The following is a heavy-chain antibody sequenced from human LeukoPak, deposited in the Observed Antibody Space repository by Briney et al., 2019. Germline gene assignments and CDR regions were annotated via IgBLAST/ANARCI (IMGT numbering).Heavy chain of an antibody. CDR1: GFTFSSFA. J-gene: IGHJ4*02. CDR3: AKLGNFASGSYSD. V-gene: IGHV3-23*01. Sequence: PGGSLRLSCAASGFTFSSFAMSWVRQAPGKGLEWVSGISDSGGYTYYADSVKGRFTISRDNSKNTLYLHMNSLRAEDTAVYYFAKLGNFASGSYSDWGQGTLVTVSS. CDR2: ISDSGGYT. D-gene: IGHD3-10*01.